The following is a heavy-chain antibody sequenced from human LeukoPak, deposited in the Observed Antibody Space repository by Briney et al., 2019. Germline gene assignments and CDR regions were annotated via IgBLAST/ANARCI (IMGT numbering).Heavy chain of an antibody. D-gene: IGHD6-19*01. V-gene: IGHV4-59*12. J-gene: IGHJ4*02. Sequence: PSETLSLTCTVSGGSISGYYWSWIRQPPGKGLEWIGYIYYRGNTIYNPSLKSRVTMSVDTSGNQFSLKLSSVTAADTAVYYCARDLDSSGRLTHFDYWGQGTLVTVSS. CDR3: ARDLDSSGRLTHFDY. CDR1: GGSISGYY. CDR2: IYYRGNT.